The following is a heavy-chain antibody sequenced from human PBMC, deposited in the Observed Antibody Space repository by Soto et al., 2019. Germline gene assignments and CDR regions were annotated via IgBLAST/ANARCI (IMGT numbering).Heavy chain of an antibody. V-gene: IGHV1-69*13. CDR1: GGTFSSYA. D-gene: IGHD3-22*01. J-gene: IGHJ4*01. CDR3: ARGSYYDSSGYYWGFDY. CDR2: IIPIFATA. Sequence: ASVKVSCKASGGTFSSYAINWVRQAPGQGLEWLGKIIPIFATASYAQNFQGRVTLTADESTSTAYMELSRLRSEDTAVYYCARGSYYDSSGYYWGFDYCGQGTLVTVSS.